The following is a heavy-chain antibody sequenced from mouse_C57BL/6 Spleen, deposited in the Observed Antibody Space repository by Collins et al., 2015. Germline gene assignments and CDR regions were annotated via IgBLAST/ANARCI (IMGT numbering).Heavy chain of an antibody. V-gene: IGHV14-4*01. CDR1: GFNIKDDY. D-gene: IGHD1-2*01. CDR3: TSHYV. Sequence: ASGFNIKDDYMHWVKQRPEQGLEWIGWIDPENGDTEYASKFQGKATISADTSSNTAYLQLSSLTSEDTAVYYCTSHYVWGTGTTVTVSS. J-gene: IGHJ1*03. CDR2: IDPENGDT.